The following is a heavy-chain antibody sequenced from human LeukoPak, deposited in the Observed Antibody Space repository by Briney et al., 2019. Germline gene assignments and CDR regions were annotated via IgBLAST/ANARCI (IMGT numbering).Heavy chain of an antibody. CDR3: ARNRDSCYDGSGEYAGRGLGWFDP. D-gene: IGHD4-23*01. CDR1: GGSISNNNY. J-gene: IGHJ5*02. CDR2: VQHSGRT. Sequence: PSGTLALTCAVSGGSISNNNYWTWVRQPPGKGLEWIGEVQHSGRTHFNPSLKSRDTISIDKSKNQFSLKMTSVTAADTGIFYCARNRDSCYDGSGEYAGRGLGWFDPWGQGTRVTVSS. V-gene: IGHV4-4*02.